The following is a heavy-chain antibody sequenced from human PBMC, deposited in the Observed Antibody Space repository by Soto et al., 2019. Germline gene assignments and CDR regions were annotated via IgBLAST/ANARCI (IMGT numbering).Heavy chain of an antibody. J-gene: IGHJ4*02. Sequence: QVQLQESGPGLVKPSQTLSLTCTVSGDSISSGGYRWSWIRQHPGEGLEWIGFMYNSGSTSYNPYLNRRATISVATSTNQYSLNLRSVTAADTAVYYCARGGDTTKVDFWGQGTLVTVSS. CDR3: ARGGDTTKVDF. CDR1: GDSISSGGYR. D-gene: IGHD3-16*01. CDR2: MYNSGST. V-gene: IGHV4-31*03.